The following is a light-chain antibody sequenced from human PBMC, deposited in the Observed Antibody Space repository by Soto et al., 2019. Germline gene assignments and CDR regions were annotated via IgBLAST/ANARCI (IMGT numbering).Light chain of an antibody. CDR2: AAF. J-gene: IGKJ3*01. V-gene: IGKV1-27*01. CDR1: QGIRNF. CDR3: QKYSSVPV. Sequence: DIQMTQSPPSLSASVGDRVTITCRASQGIRNFVAWYQQKPGKAPKLLIYAAFTLQSGVPSRFSGSGSGTDFTLTINSLQPEDVATYSCQKYSSVPVFGPGTKVEIK.